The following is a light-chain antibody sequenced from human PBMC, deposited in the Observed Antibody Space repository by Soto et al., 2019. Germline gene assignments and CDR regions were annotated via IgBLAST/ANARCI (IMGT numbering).Light chain of an antibody. Sequence: QSVLMQPPPVSGAPGDRVTISCTGNSSNIGAGYDVHWYQHLPGTAPKLLIYINNNRPSGVPDRFSGSKSGTSASLAITGLQAEDEADYYCQSYDGSLRGVFGTGTKVTVL. CDR1: SSNIGAGYD. J-gene: IGLJ1*01. V-gene: IGLV1-40*01. CDR2: INN. CDR3: QSYDGSLRGV.